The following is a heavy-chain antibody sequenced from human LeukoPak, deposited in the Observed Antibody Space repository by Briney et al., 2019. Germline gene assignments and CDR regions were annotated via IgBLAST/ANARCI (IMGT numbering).Heavy chain of an antibody. V-gene: IGHV3-33*01. J-gene: IGHJ4*02. CDR3: ARDSYFDHSGGDFDY. D-gene: IGHD3-22*01. CDR2: IWYDGSNK. CDR1: GFTFRSYG. Sequence: WGSLRLSCAASGFTFRSYGMHWVRQAPGKGLEWVAVIWYDGSNKYYADSVKGRFTISRDNSKNTLYLQMNSLRAEDTAMYYCARDSYFDHSGGDFDYWGQGTLVTLSS.